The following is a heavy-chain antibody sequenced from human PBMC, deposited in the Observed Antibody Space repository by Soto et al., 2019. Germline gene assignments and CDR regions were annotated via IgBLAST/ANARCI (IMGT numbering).Heavy chain of an antibody. CDR2: IIPIFGTA. V-gene: IGHV1-69*06. D-gene: IGHD4-17*01. J-gene: IGHJ6*02. CDR3: ARDGATVTDLGDGMDV. Sequence: QVQLVQSGAEVKKPGSSVKVSCKASGGTFSSYAISWVRQAPGQGLEWMGGIIPIFGTANYAQKFQGRVTITADKSTSTAYMEPSSLRSEDTAVYYCARDGATVTDLGDGMDVWGQGTTVTVSS. CDR1: GGTFSSYA.